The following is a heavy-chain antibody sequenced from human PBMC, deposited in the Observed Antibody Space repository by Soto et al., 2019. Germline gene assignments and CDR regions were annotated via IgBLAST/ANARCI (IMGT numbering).Heavy chain of an antibody. V-gene: IGHV3-23*01. D-gene: IGHD3-3*01. CDR3: ARLPPLLDTNLGVVIEGFDS. Sequence: GGSLRLSCAASGFTFSNYAMSWVRQSPGKGLQWVSAISGAGGSTFYSDSVRGRFTISRDNSKSALYLQMHSLRAEDTALYYCARLPPLLDTNLGVVIEGFDSWGQGTLVTVSS. CDR1: GFTFSNYA. J-gene: IGHJ4*02. CDR2: ISGAGGST.